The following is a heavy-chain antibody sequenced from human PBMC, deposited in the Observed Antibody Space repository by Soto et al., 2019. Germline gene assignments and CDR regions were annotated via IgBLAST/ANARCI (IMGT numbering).Heavy chain of an antibody. CDR3: AREGGTYYDYIWGSPDAFDI. D-gene: IGHD3-16*01. Sequence: QVQLVQSGAEVKKPGASVKVSCKASGYTFTSYAMHWVRQAPGQRLEWMGWINAGNGNKKYSQKFQGRVTITRDTSASTAYMELSSLRSEDTAVYYCAREGGTYYDYIWGSPDAFDIWGQGTMVTVSS. V-gene: IGHV1-3*01. CDR1: GYTFTSYA. J-gene: IGHJ3*02. CDR2: INAGNGNK.